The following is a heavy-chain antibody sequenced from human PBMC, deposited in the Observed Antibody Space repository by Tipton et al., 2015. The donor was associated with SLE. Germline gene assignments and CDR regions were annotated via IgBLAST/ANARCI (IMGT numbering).Heavy chain of an antibody. CDR3: AKDLGSSGHEGYFDY. CDR2: ISGNGGST. CDR1: GFTFSSYA. Sequence: SLRLSCAASGFTFSSYAMSWVRQAPGKGLEWVSAISGNGGSTYYADSVKGRFTISRDNSKNTLYLQMNSLRAEDTAVYYCAKDLGSSGHEGYFDYWGQGTLVTVSS. J-gene: IGHJ4*02. D-gene: IGHD6-19*01. V-gene: IGHV3-23*01.